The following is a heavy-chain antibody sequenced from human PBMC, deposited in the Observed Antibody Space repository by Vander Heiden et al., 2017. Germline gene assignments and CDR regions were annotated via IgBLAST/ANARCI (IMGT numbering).Heavy chain of an antibody. CDR1: KFTFTTYA. V-gene: IGHV3-23*01. CDR2: ISGSGYDT. CDR3: AKDGGVNNGAFDY. J-gene: IGHJ4*02. Sequence: EVQLLESGGGSVQPGGSLRLSCAVSKFTFTTYAMNWVRQAPGKGPEWVSFISGSGYDTYYADSVKGRFTASRDNPKNTLYLQMQDLRAEDTAIYYCAKDGGVNNGAFDYWGQGTLVTVSS. D-gene: IGHD2-8*02.